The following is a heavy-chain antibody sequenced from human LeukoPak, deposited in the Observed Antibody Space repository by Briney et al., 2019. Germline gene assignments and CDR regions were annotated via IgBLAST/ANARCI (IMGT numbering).Heavy chain of an antibody. CDR3: ARDCSSTSCYWDAFDI. CDR1: GFTFSSYW. Sequence: GGSLRLSCAASGFTFSSYWMSWVRQAPGKGLEWVANIKQDGSEKYYVDSVKGRLTISRDNSKNTLYLQMNSLRAEDTAVYYCARDCSSTSCYWDAFDIWGQGTMVTVSS. D-gene: IGHD2-2*01. J-gene: IGHJ3*02. CDR2: IKQDGSEK. V-gene: IGHV3-7*01.